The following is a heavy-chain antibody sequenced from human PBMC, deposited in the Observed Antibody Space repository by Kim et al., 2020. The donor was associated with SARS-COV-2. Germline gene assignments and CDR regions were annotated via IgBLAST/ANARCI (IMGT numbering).Heavy chain of an antibody. V-gene: IGHV3-23*01. Sequence: ADSVKGRYTISRDNSKSTLYLQMNSLRAEDTAVYYCAKGRDVTTTDAFDIWGQGTMVTVSS. J-gene: IGHJ3*02. D-gene: IGHD4-17*01. CDR3: AKGRDVTTTDAFDI.